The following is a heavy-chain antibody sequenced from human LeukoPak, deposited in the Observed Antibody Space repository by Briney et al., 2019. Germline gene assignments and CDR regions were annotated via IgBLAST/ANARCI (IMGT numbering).Heavy chain of an antibody. Sequence: SETLSLTCAVYGASFSGYYWSWIRQPPGKGLEWVGEINHSGSTNYNTSLKSRVTISVDTSKNQFSLKLRSVTAADTAVYYCARASCGGGTCYDSRGWFDPWGQGTLVTVSS. V-gene: IGHV4-34*01. D-gene: IGHD2-15*01. CDR2: INHSGST. CDR3: ARASCGGGTCYDSRGWFDP. CDR1: GASFSGYY. J-gene: IGHJ5*02.